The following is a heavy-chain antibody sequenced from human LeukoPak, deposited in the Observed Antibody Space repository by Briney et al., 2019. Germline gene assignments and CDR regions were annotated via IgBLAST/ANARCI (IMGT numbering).Heavy chain of an antibody. D-gene: IGHD2-21*01. CDR2: INHSGST. CDR1: GGSFSAYY. CDR3: ARVSRLWWARDI. J-gene: IGHJ3*02. Sequence: SETLSLTCAVYGGSFSAYYWSWIRQPPGKGLEWIGEINHSGSTNYNPSLKSRVNISVNTSKNQFSLKLSSVTAADTAVYYCARVSRLWWARDIWGQGTMVTVSS. V-gene: IGHV4-34*01.